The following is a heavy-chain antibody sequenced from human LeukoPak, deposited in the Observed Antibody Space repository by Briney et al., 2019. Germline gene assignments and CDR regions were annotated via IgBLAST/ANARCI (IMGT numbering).Heavy chain of an antibody. V-gene: IGHV3-30-3*01. CDR3: ARGPYSSGWYKSNYYFDY. CDR1: GFTFSSYA. Sequence: GGSLRLSCAASGFTFSSYAMHWVRQAPGKGLEWVAVISYDGSNKYYADSVKGRFTISRDNSKNTLYLQMNSLRAEDTAVYYCARGPYSSGWYKSNYYFDYWGQGTLVTVSS. CDR2: ISYDGSNK. J-gene: IGHJ4*02. D-gene: IGHD6-19*01.